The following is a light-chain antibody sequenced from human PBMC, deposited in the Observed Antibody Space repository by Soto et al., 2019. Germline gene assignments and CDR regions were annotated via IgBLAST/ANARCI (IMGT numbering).Light chain of an antibody. CDR2: EVR. Sequence: QSVLTQPASVSGSPGQSITFSCTGTSRDVGAYKYVSWYQQHPGRAPQLIIFEVRNRPSGVSNRFSGSKSGNTASLTISGLQPEDEADYYCSSFTTSSAVVFGTGTQLTVL. CDR1: SRDVGAYKY. V-gene: IGLV2-14*01. J-gene: IGLJ1*01. CDR3: SSFTTSSAVV.